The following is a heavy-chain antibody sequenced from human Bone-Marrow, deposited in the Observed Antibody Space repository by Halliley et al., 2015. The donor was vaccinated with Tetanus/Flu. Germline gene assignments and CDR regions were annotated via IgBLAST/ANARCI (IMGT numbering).Heavy chain of an antibody. CDR3: ARGLFREAFDI. CDR2: ISGRGGAI. J-gene: IGHJ3*02. Sequence: CAVSGFPFGDYYMSWIRQSPGKGLEWVSYISGRGGAIYYADSVKGRFTISRDNAKNSLYLQINSLRAEDTAVYYCARGLFREAFDIWGQGTMVTVSS. V-gene: IGHV3-11*01. D-gene: IGHD2-21*01. CDR1: GFPFGDYY.